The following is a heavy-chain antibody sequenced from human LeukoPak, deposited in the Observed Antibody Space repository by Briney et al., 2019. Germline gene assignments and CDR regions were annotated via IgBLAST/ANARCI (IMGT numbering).Heavy chain of an antibody. D-gene: IGHD4-11*01. CDR3: AKADYSNSWDAFDI. CDR1: GFTFSSYG. Sequence: GGSLRLSCAASGFTFSSYGMHWVRQAPGKGLEWVAVISYDGSNKYYADSVKGRFTTSRDNSKNTLYLQMNSLRAEDTAVYYCAKADYSNSWDAFDIWGQGTMVTVSS. J-gene: IGHJ3*02. V-gene: IGHV3-30*18. CDR2: ISYDGSNK.